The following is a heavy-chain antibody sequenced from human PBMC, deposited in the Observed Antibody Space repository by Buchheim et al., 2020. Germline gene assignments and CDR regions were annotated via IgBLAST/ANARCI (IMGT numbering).Heavy chain of an antibody. V-gene: IGHV1-46*02. D-gene: IGHD3-22*01. CDR1: GFTFNNYY. Sequence: QVHLVQSGAEVTKPGASVKVSCKASGFTFNNYYMHWVRQAPGQGLEWMGVINPSGGDTRYAQRFQGRVTITRDTSTSTVDMELGSLRSEDTAFYYCARDYFDSSGSIDFWGQGTL. CDR2: INPSGGDT. CDR3: ARDYFDSSGSIDF. J-gene: IGHJ4*02.